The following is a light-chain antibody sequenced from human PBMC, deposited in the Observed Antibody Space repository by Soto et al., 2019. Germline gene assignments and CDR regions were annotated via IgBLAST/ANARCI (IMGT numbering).Light chain of an antibody. CDR3: QQYGSSPLT. CDR2: GAS. Sequence: EIVMTQSPGTLSFSPGERATLSCRASQSVSSRLAWYQQKPGQAPRLLISGASSRATGIPDRYSGSGSGTDFTLTISRLEPEDFAVYYCQQYGSSPLTFGGGTKVDIK. J-gene: IGKJ4*01. CDR1: QSVSSR. V-gene: IGKV3-20*01.